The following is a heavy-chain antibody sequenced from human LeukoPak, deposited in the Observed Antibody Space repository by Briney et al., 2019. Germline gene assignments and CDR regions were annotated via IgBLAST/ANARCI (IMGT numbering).Heavy chain of an antibody. J-gene: IGHJ4*02. CDR1: GFTFSSYG. CDR3: AKDIRYYYEGPFDY. D-gene: IGHD3-22*01. CDR2: ISYDGSNK. V-gene: IGHV3-30*18. Sequence: GGSLRLSCAASGFTFSSYGMHWARQAPGKGLEWVAVISYDGSNKYYADSVKGRFTISRDNSKNTLYLQMNSLRAEDTAVYYCAKDIRYYYEGPFDYWGQGTLVTVSS.